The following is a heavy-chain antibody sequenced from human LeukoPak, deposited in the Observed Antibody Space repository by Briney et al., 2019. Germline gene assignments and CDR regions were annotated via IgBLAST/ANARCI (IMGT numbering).Heavy chain of an antibody. J-gene: IGHJ4*02. CDR3: ARDRGNSHFDY. V-gene: IGHV3-23*01. D-gene: IGHD3-10*01. CDR2: ISGSGGST. Sequence: GGSLRLSCAASGFTFSSYAMSWVRQAPGKGLEWVSAISGSGGSTYYTDSVKGRFTISRDNSKNTLYLQINSLRAEDTAVYYCARDRGNSHFDYWGQGTLVTVSS. CDR1: GFTFSSYA.